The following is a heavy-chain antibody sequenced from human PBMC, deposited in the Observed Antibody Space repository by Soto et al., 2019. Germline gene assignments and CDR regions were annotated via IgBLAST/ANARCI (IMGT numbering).Heavy chain of an antibody. V-gene: IGHV4-31*03. J-gene: IGHJ5*02. CDR3: AREGWADKAHFDP. CDR2: ISYNGST. Sequence: KPSETLSLTGTVSGGSFSSGYYYWSWVRQHPGKGLEWIGYISYNGSTYYNPSLKSRVTISLETSKNQFSLKLSSVTAADTAVYYCAREGWADKAHFDPCGQRTQVTV. CDR1: GGSFSSGYYY. D-gene: IGHD3-16*01.